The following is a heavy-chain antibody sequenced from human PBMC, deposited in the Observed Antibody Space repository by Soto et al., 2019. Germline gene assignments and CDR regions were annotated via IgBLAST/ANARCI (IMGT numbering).Heavy chain of an antibody. J-gene: IGHJ6*02. CDR2: IIPIFGTA. D-gene: IGHD5-12*01. Sequence: QVQLVQSGAEVKKPGSSVKVSCKASGGTFSSYAISWVRQAPGQGLEWMGGIIPIFGTANYAQKFQGRVTITADESMSTAYMELSSLRSEDTAVYFCARGVDIVATDYYYGMDVWGQGTTVTVSS. CDR1: GGTFSSYA. V-gene: IGHV1-69*12. CDR3: ARGVDIVATDYYYGMDV.